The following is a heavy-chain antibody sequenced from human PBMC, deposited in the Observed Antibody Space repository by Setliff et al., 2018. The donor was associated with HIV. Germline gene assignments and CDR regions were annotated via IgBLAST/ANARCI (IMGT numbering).Heavy chain of an antibody. J-gene: IGHJ4*02. CDR3: ARVNALIRAPFDY. CDR2: IHTSGTT. V-gene: IGHV4-61*09. CDR1: GGSISSGSYY. Sequence: SETLSLTCTVSGGSISSGSYYWSWIRQPAGKGLEWIGHIHTSGTTNYSPSLNSRATISVDTSKNSFSLRLSSVTAADTAVYYCARVNALIRAPFDYWGQGALVTVSS.